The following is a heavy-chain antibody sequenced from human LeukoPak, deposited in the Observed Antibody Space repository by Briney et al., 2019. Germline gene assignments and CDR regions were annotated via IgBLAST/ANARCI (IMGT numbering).Heavy chain of an antibody. CDR2: IYSDGTT. J-gene: IGHJ6*02. D-gene: IGHD5-18*01. V-gene: IGHV3-53*01. Sequence: GGSLRLSCAASGFTFDDYAMHWVRQAPGKGLEWVSVIYSDGTTYYADSVKGRFTISRDNSKNTLYLQMNSLRAEDTAMYYCVRDSRGYTYGSYGMNVWAQGTTVTVSS. CDR1: GFTFDDYA. CDR3: VRDSRGYTYGSYGMNV.